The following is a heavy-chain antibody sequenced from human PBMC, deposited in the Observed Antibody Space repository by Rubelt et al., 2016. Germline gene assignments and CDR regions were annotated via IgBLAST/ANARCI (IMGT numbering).Heavy chain of an antibody. Sequence: RISCHGSGYSFTSYWINWVRQMPGKGLEWMGRIDPSVSYSNYSPSFQGHVTISADKSTSTAYLQWSSLQASDTAMYYCARLSGDGGNYIDSWGPGTLVTVSS. J-gene: IGHJ4*02. CDR1: GYSFTSYW. V-gene: IGHV5-10-1*01. CDR3: ARLSGDGGNYIDS. D-gene: IGHD2-21*02. CDR2: IDPSVSYS.